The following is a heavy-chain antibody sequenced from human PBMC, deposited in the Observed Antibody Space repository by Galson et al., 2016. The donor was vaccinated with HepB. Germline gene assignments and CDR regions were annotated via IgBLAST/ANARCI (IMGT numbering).Heavy chain of an antibody. D-gene: IGHD3-9*01. V-gene: IGHV1-69*13. J-gene: IGHJ4*02. CDR3: ARGSEILTGYYAY. CDR1: GGTFSRFA. Sequence: SVKVSCKASGGTFSRFAISWVRQAPGQELEWLGGIIPMSGTAHYAQRFQGRVTISADESTNTAYMDLSSLRSEDTALYYCARGSEILTGYYAYWGQGTLITVSS. CDR2: IIPMSGTA.